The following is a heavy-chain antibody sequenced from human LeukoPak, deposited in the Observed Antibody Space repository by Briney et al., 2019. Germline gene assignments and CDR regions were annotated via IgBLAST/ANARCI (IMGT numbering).Heavy chain of an antibody. Sequence: ASVKVSCKASGYTFTSYDINWVRQATGQGLEWMGWMNPNSGNTGYAQKFQGRVTMTRNTSISTAYMELSSLRSEDAAVYYCARYCSGGSCPREAWFDPWGQGTLVTVSS. V-gene: IGHV1-8*01. CDR2: MNPNSGNT. D-gene: IGHD2-15*01. CDR3: ARYCSGGSCPREAWFDP. J-gene: IGHJ5*02. CDR1: GYTFTSYD.